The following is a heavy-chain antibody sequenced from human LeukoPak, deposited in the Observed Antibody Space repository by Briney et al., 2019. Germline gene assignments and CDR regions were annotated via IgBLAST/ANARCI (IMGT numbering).Heavy chain of an antibody. Sequence: SETLSLTCAAYGGPFTGYFWSWIRQPPGKGLEWIGEVNHGGSINYNPSLKSRVTISRDTSKNQFSLNLYSVTAADTAVYYCAKVYSSSSRDSFHVWGPGTMVTVSS. CDR2: VNHGGSI. V-gene: IGHV4-34*01. CDR3: AKVYSSSSRDSFHV. CDR1: GGPFTGYF. J-gene: IGHJ3*01. D-gene: IGHD6-6*01.